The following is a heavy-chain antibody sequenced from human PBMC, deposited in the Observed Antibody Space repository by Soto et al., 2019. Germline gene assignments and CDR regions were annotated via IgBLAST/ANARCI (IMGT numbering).Heavy chain of an antibody. CDR1: GGTFSSYA. V-gene: IGHV1-69*12. J-gene: IGHJ5*02. CDR2: IIPIFGTA. CDR3: AREAQIVLLPAANNWFDP. D-gene: IGHD2-2*01. Sequence: QVQLVQSGAEVKKPGSSVKVSCKASGGTFSSYAISWVRQAPGQGLEWMGGIIPIFGTANYAQKFQGRVTITADESTSTAYMELSSLRSEDTAVYYCAREAQIVLLPAANNWFDPWGQGTLVTVSS.